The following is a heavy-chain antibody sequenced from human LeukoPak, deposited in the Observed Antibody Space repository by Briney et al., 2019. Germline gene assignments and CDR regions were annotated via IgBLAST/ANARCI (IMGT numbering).Heavy chain of an antibody. V-gene: IGHV4-59*01. Sequence: SETLSLTCTVSGGSISSYYWSWIRQPPGKGLEWIGDIYYSGSTNYNPSLKSRVTISVDTSKNQFSLKLSYVTAADTAVYYCARQTYMGFWSGYYSYGGFDYWGQGTLVTVSS. J-gene: IGHJ4*02. D-gene: IGHD3-3*01. CDR3: ARQTYMGFWSGYYSYGGFDY. CDR1: GGSISSYY. CDR2: IYYSGST.